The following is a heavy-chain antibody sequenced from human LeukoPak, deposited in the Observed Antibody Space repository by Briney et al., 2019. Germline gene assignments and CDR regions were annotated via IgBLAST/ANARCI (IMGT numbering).Heavy chain of an antibody. V-gene: IGHV3-48*04. Sequence: PGGSLRLSCAASGFTFSSHSMNWVRQAPGKGLEWVSYISSSGSTIYYADSVKGRFTISRDNAKNSLYLQMNSLRAEDTAVYYCARDGSLGIAAAGSLNWFDPWGQGTLVTVSS. CDR1: GFTFSSHS. CDR2: ISSSGSTI. CDR3: ARDGSLGIAAAGSLNWFDP. J-gene: IGHJ5*02. D-gene: IGHD6-13*01.